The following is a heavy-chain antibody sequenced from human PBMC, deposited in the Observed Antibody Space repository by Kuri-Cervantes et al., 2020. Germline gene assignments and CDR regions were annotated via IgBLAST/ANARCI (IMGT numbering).Heavy chain of an antibody. V-gene: IGHV1-69*13. J-gene: IGHJ3*02. CDR3: ARDWYSSSPFDI. CDR2: IIPIFGTA. CDR1: GGTFSSYA. Sequence: SVKVSCKASGGTFSSYAISWVRQAPGQGLEWMGGIIPIFGTANYAQKFQGRVTITADESTSTAYMELSSLRSDDTAVYYCARDWYSSSPFDIWGQGTMVTVSS. D-gene: IGHD6-13*01.